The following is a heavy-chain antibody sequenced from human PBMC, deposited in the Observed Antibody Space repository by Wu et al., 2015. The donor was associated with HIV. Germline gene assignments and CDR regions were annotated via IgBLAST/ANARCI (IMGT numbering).Heavy chain of an antibody. D-gene: IGHD6-13*01. CDR1: GGTFSSYP. CDR3: ARGVILAAGTPPIHFDY. V-gene: IGHV1-8*02. J-gene: IGHJ4*02. CDR2: MNPNSGNR. Sequence: QFQLVQSGAEVKKPGSSVKVSCRASGGTFSSYPIAWVRQAPGQGLEWMGWMNPNSGNRGYAQKFQGRVTMTRNNSISTAYIELSSLRSEDTAIYYCARGVILAAGTPPIHFDYWGQGALVTVSS.